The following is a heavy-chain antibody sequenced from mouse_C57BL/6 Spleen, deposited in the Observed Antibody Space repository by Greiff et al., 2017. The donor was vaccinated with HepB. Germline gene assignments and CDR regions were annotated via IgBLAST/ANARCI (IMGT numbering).Heavy chain of an antibody. V-gene: IGHV1-15*01. Sequence: VHLVESGAELVRPGASVTLSCKASGYTFTDYEMHWVKQTPVHGLEWIGAIDPETGGTAYNQKFKGKAILTADKSSSTAYMELRSLTSEDSAVYYCTRSAYYDYAWFAYWGQGTLVTVSA. J-gene: IGHJ3*01. D-gene: IGHD2-4*01. CDR3: TRSAYYDYAWFAY. CDR1: GYTFTDYE. CDR2: IDPETGGT.